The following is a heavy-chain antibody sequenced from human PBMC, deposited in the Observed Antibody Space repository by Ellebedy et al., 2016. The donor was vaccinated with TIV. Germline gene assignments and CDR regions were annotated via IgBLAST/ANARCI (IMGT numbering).Heavy chain of an antibody. CDR2: ISAHNGHT. V-gene: IGHV1-18*01. J-gene: IGHJ6*02. CDR1: GYTFASYG. D-gene: IGHD4-17*01. CDR3: ARVLYGDYNREGMDV. Sequence: ASVKVSCKTSGYTFASYGITWVRQAPGQGLEWMGWISAHNGHTNYAQKLQGRVTMTTESSTSTAYMELRSLRSDDTAVYYCARVLYGDYNREGMDVWGQGTTVTVSS.